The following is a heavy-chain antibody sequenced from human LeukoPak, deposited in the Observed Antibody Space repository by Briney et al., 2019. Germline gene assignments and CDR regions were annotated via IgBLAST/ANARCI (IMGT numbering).Heavy chain of an antibody. Sequence: SETLSLTCAVYGGSFSGYYWSWIRQPPGKGLEWIGEINHSGSTNHNPSLKSRVTISVDTSKNQFSLKLSSVTAADTAVYYCARYEAVAGVFDYWGQGTLVTVSS. CDR3: ARYEAVAGVFDY. V-gene: IGHV4-34*01. CDR2: INHSGST. CDR1: GGSFSGYY. D-gene: IGHD6-19*01. J-gene: IGHJ4*02.